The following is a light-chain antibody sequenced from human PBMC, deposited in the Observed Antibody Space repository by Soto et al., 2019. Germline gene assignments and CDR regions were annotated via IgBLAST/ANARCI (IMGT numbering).Light chain of an antibody. J-gene: IGLJ1*01. CDR1: SSNIGTNA. V-gene: IGLV1-44*01. CDR2: SNN. Sequence: QSVLTQPPSASGTPGQRVTISCSGSSSNIGTNAVNWYQHLPGTAPKLLIYSNNRRPSGVPDRFSGSKSGTSASLAISGLQSEDEADYYCASWDDSLTGYVFGTGTKVTVL. CDR3: ASWDDSLTGYV.